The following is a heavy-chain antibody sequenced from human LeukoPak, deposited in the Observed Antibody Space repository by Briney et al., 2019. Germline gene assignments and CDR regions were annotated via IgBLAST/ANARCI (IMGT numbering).Heavy chain of an antibody. V-gene: IGHV3-74*01. CDR1: GFILSSYW. CDR2: ITSDGSST. J-gene: IGHJ5*02. CDR3: ARDINWALGNP. D-gene: IGHD1-1*01. Sequence: GGSLRLSCAASGFILSSYWMHWVRQAPGKGLVWVSRITSDGSSTIYADSVKGRFTRSRDSAKNTLYLQMNSLRVEDTAVYYCARDINWALGNPWGQGTLVIVSS.